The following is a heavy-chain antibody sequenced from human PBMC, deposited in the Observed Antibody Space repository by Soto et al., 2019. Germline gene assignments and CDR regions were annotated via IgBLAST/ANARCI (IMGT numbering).Heavy chain of an antibody. V-gene: IGHV4-31*03. D-gene: IGHD2-8*01. CDR2: IYYSGST. J-gene: IGHJ6*02. CDR1: GGSISSGGYY. CDR3: ARDRVSGYYYYGMDV. Sequence: SETLSLTCTVSGGSISSGGYYWSWIRQHPGKGLEWIGYIYYSGSTYYNPSLKKRVTISVDTSKNQYSMKLSSVTAADTAVFYCARDRVSGYYYYGMDVWGQGTTVTVSS.